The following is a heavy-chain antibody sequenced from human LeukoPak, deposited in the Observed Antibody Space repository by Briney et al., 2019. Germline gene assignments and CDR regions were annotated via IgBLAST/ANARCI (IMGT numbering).Heavy chain of an antibody. CDR1: GYTFTSYY. V-gene: IGHV1-46*01. D-gene: IGHD5-18*01. CDR2: INPSGGST. Sequence: ASVKVSCTASGYTFTSYYMHWVRQAPGQGLEWMGIINPSGGSTSYAQKFQGRVTMTRDTSTSTVYMELSSLRSEDTAVYYCASHTATVLAMDYWGQGTLVIVSS. J-gene: IGHJ4*02. CDR3: ASHTATVLAMDY.